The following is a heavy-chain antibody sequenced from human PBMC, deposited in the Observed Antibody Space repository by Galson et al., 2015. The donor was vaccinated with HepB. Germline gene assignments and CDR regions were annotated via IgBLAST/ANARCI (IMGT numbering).Heavy chain of an antibody. J-gene: IGHJ6*02. CDR1: GFTFSTYR. D-gene: IGHD3-22*01. CDR2: INQDGSEK. V-gene: IGHV3-7*03. Sequence: SLRLSCAASGFTFSTYRMSWVRQAPGKGLEWVANINQDGSEKYYVDSVKGRFTISRGNAKTSLYLQMNSLRAEDTAVYYCARDSLSSGYYGSHSYGMDVWGQGTTVTVSS. CDR3: ARDSLSSGYYGSHSYGMDV.